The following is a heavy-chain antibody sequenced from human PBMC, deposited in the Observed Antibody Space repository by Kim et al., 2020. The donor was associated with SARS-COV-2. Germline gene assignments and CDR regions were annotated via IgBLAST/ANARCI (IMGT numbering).Heavy chain of an antibody. D-gene: IGHD3-22*01. CDR2: MSGGGGST. Sequence: GGSLRLSCAASGFTFSSYAMSWVRQAPGKGLEWVSGMSGGGGSTYYADSVKGRFTISRDNSKNTLYLQMNSLRAEDTAVYYCAKAPTPYYYDSSYYFYWGQRTQVTVSS. J-gene: IGHJ4*02. CDR1: GFTFSSYA. V-gene: IGHV3-23*01. CDR3: AKAPTPYYYDSSYYFY.